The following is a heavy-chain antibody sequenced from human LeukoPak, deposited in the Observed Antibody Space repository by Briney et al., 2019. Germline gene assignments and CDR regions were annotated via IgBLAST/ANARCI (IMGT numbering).Heavy chain of an antibody. Sequence: GASVKVSCKASGYTFTSYGISWVRQAPGQGLEWMGWISAYNGNTNYAQKLQGRVTMTTDTSTSTAYMELRSLRSDDTAVYYCARLLSGYGDNNDAFDIWGQGTMVTVSS. J-gene: IGHJ3*02. CDR2: ISAYNGNT. CDR3: ARLLSGYGDNNDAFDI. V-gene: IGHV1-18*01. D-gene: IGHD4-17*01. CDR1: GYTFTSYG.